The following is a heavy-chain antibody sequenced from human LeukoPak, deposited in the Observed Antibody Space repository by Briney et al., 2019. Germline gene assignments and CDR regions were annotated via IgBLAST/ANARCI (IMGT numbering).Heavy chain of an antibody. CDR3: ARLGRRGYYFDY. D-gene: IGHD3-10*01. CDR1: GGSISSSSYY. V-gene: IGHV4-39*01. Sequence: PSEPLSLTCNVSGGSISSSSYYWGWLRQPPGKGLEWIGSIYYSGSTYYNPSLKSRVTISVDTSKNQFSLNLSSVTAADTAVYYCARLGRRGYYFDYWGQGTLVTVSS. CDR2: IYYSGST. J-gene: IGHJ4*02.